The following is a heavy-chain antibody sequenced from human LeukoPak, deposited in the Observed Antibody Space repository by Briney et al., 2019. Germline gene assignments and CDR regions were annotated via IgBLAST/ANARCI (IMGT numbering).Heavy chain of an antibody. Sequence: GGSLRLSCAASGFTFSSYSMNWVRQAPGKGLEWVSSISSSSSYIYYADSVKGRFTISRDNAKNSLYPQMNSLRAEDTAVYYCAREGSGWENHDAFDIWGQGTMVTVSS. CDR3: AREGSGWENHDAFDI. CDR2: ISSSSSYI. D-gene: IGHD6-19*01. J-gene: IGHJ3*02. V-gene: IGHV3-21*04. CDR1: GFTFSSYS.